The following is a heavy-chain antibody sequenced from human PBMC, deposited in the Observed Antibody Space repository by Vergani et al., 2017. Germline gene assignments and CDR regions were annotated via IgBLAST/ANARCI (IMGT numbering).Heavy chain of an antibody. CDR3: ARVTXYSSGWYGPGADYYGMDV. D-gene: IGHD6-19*01. CDR1: GGPLSSRSYY. J-gene: IGHJ6*02. V-gene: IGHV4-39*07. Sequence: QLQLQESGPGLVKPSEILSLTCTVFGGPLSSRSYYWGWIRQPPGKGLEWIGILYYSGRTYYNQSLKSRVTISVDTSKHQFSLKLSSVTAADTAVYYCARVTXYSSGWYGPGADYYGMDVGGQGTTVTVSS. CDR2: LYYSGRT.